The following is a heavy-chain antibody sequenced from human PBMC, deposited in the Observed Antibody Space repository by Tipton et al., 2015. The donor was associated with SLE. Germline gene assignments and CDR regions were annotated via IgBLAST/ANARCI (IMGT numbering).Heavy chain of an antibody. J-gene: IGHJ4*02. CDR2: IYSGGST. Sequence: SLRLSCTASGVIFGGFAMSWVRQAPGKGLEWVSIIYSGGSTYYADSVKGRFTISRDSSKNTLYLQMNSLRAEDTAVYYCARVRDAYSSSWYGTFDYWGQGTLVTVSS. CDR1: GVIFGGFA. D-gene: IGHD6-13*01. V-gene: IGHV3-53*01. CDR3: ARVRDAYSSSWYGTFDY.